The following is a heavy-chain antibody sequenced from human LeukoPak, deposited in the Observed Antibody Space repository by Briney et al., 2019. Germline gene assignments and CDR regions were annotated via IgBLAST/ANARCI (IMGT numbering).Heavy chain of an antibody. D-gene: IGHD6-19*01. CDR1: GYTFTGYY. V-gene: IGHV1-2*02. J-gene: IGHJ4*02. CDR2: INPNSGGT. Sequence: ASVKVSCKASGYTFTGYYMHWVRQAPGQGLEWMGWINPNSGGTNYAQKFQGRVTMTRDTSISTAYMELSRLRSDDTAVYYCARGIAVAAEEGTFDYWGQGTLVTVSS. CDR3: ARGIAVAAEEGTFDY.